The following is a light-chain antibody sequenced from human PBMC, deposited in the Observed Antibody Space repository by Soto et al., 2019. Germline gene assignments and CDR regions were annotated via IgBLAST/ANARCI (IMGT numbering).Light chain of an antibody. V-gene: IGKV2-30*01. J-gene: IGKJ1*01. CDR1: QSLVYSDGNTY. CDR2: EVS. Sequence: EVVMTQSPLSLPVTLGQPASISCRSSQSLVYSDGNTYLNWFQQRPGHSPRRLIYEVSHRDSGVPDRFSGGGSGTDFTLKISRVEAEDVGVYYCMQGTHWPWTFGQGTKVEIK. CDR3: MQGTHWPWT.